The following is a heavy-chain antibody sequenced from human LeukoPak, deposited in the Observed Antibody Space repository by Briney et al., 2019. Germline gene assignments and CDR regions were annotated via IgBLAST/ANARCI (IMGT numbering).Heavy chain of an antibody. D-gene: IGHD3-10*02. Sequence: TGGSLRLSCAASGFTVSSNYMSWVRQAPGKGLEWVSVIYSGGSTYYADSVKGRFTISRDNSKNTLYLQMNSLRAEDTAVYYCAREGQPKFGELLRDHDAFDIWGQGTMVTVSS. V-gene: IGHV3-66*01. CDR1: GFTVSSNY. CDR3: AREGQPKFGELLRDHDAFDI. J-gene: IGHJ3*02. CDR2: IYSGGST.